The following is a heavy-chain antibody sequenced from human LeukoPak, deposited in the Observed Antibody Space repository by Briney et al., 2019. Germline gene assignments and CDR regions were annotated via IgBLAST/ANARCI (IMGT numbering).Heavy chain of an antibody. CDR2: IKKTGSET. V-gene: IGHV3-7*03. J-gene: IGHJ4*02. CDR1: GFTFSNSW. CDR3: ARDLIAVAGREFDY. D-gene: IGHD6-19*01. Sequence: GGSLRLSCAASGFTFSNSWMSWVRQAPGKGLEWVAYIKKTGSETYYVDSVKGRFTITRDNARNSLFLQMNSLRAEDTAVYYCARDLIAVAGREFDYWGQGTLVTVSS.